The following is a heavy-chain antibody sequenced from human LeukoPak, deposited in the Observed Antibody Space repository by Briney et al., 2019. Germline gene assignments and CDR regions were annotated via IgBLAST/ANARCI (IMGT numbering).Heavy chain of an antibody. D-gene: IGHD3-10*01. CDR2: IKQDGIEK. V-gene: IGHV3-7*01. CDR3: AREAMVRGVPDAFDI. CDR1: GFSFRSYW. J-gene: IGHJ3*02. Sequence: GGSLRLSCAASGFSFRSYWMDWVRQTPEKGLEWVANIKQDGIEKYFVDSVKGRFAISRDNAKNSLYLQMNNLRAEDSAVYYCAREAMVRGVPDAFDIWGQGTVVTVSS.